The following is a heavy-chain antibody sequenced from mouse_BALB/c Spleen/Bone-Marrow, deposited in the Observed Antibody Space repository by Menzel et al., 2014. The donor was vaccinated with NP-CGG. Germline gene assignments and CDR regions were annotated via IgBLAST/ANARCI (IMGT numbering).Heavy chain of an antibody. Sequence: VQVVESGAELVRPGASVKLSCKASGYTFTSYRMNWVKQRPEQGLEWIGRIDPYDSETHYNQKFKDKAILTVDKSSSTAYMQLSSLTSEDSAVYYCAREGYYGNYDYAMDYWGQGTSVTVSS. CDR1: GYTFTSYR. CDR3: AREGYYGNYDYAMDY. J-gene: IGHJ4*01. CDR2: IDPYDSET. V-gene: IGHV1-52*01. D-gene: IGHD2-1*01.